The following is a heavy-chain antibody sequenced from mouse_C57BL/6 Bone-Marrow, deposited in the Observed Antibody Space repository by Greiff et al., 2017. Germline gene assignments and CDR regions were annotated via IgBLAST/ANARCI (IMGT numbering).Heavy chain of an antibody. D-gene: IGHD3-3*01. CDR3: ARGWNGYFDF. J-gene: IGHJ1*03. V-gene: IGHV1-26*01. CDR1: GYTFTDYY. CDR2: INPNNGGT. Sequence: EVQLQQSGPELVKPGASVKISCKASGYTFTDYYMNWVKQSHGKSLEWIGDINPNNGGTSYNQKFKGKATLTVDKSSSTAYMELRSLTSEDSAVYYCARGWNGYFDFWGTGTTVTVTS.